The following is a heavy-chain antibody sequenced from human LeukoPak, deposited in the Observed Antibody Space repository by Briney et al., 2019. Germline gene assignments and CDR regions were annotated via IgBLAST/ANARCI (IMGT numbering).Heavy chain of an antibody. J-gene: IGHJ3*02. D-gene: IGHD1-26*01. V-gene: IGHV3-21*01. CDR1: GFTFSSYS. CDR3: ARESRGSYAVTHAFDI. Sequence: GGSLRLSCAASGFTFSSYSMNWVRQAPGKGLEWVSSISSSSSYIYYADSVKGRFTISRDNAKNSLYLQMNSLRAEDTAVYYCARESRGSYAVTHAFDIWGQGTMVTVSS. CDR2: ISSSSSYI.